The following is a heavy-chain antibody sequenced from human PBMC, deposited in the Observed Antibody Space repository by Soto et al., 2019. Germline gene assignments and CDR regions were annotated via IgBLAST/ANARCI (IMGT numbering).Heavy chain of an antibody. D-gene: IGHD2-21*01. CDR3: ATWAIAVGGEGV. V-gene: IGHV3-48*02. J-gene: IGHJ4*02. Sequence: PGGSLRLSCIASGFTVSDYSVNWVRQAPGKGLEWISYISSTGDLILYADSVKGRFTIARDIAKNSLYLQMDSLRDDDSAVYYCATWAIAVGGEGVWGQGTLVTVSS. CDR2: ISSTGDLI. CDR1: GFTVSDYS.